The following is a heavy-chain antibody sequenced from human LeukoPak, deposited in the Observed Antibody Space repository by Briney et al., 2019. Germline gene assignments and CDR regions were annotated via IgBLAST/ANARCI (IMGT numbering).Heavy chain of an antibody. CDR1: GYTFTGYY. V-gene: IGHV1-2*06. CDR2: INPNSGGT. J-gene: IGHJ4*02. Sequence: ASVKVSCKASGYTFTGYYMHWVRQAPVQGLEWMGRINPNSGGTNYAQKFQGRVTMTRDTSISTAYMELSRLRSDDTAVYYCARVVRGSGSYQDYWGQGTLVTVSS. D-gene: IGHD3-10*01. CDR3: ARVVRGSGSYQDY.